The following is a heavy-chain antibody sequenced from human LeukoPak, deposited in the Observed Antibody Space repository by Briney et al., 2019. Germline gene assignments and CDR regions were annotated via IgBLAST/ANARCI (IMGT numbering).Heavy chain of an antibody. D-gene: IGHD3-10*01. V-gene: IGHV3-9*01. CDR2: ISWNSGSI. CDR1: GFTFDDYA. Sequence: GGSLRLSCAASGFTFDDYAMHWVRQAPGKGLEWVSGISWNSGSIGYADSVKGRFTISRDNAKNSLYLQMNSLRAEDTALYYCAEDMFPSMVRGVMIDYWGQGTLVTVSS. CDR3: AEDMFPSMVRGVMIDY. J-gene: IGHJ4*02.